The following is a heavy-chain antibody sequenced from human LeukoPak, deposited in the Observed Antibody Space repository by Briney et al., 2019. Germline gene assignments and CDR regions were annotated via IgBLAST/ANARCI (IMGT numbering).Heavy chain of an antibody. Sequence: GGSLRLSCATSGFTFSNLDMHWVRQAAGKGLEWVSGIATNGVTFYAPSVRGRFTMSRDNAQDSSFLQMNSLRAGDTALYYCVRGGEPGFDYWGQEILVTVSS. CDR3: VRGGEPGFDY. CDR2: IATNGVT. V-gene: IGHV3-13*01. D-gene: IGHD3-16*01. J-gene: IGHJ4*02. CDR1: GFTFSNLD.